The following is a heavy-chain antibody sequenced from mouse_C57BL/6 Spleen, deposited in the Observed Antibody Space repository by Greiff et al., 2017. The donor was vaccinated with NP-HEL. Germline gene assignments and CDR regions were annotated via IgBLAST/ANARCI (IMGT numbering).Heavy chain of an antibody. J-gene: IGHJ4*01. CDR2: ISSGSSTI. Sequence: EVQLVESGGGLVKPGGSLKLSCAASGFTFSDYGMHWVRQAPEKGLEWVAYISSGSSTIYYADTVKGRFTISRDNAKNTLFLQMTSLRSEDTAMYYCARRLGLDYYAMDYWRQGTSVTVSS. CDR1: GFTFSDYG. CDR3: ARRLGLDYYAMDY. D-gene: IGHD3-1*01. V-gene: IGHV5-17*01.